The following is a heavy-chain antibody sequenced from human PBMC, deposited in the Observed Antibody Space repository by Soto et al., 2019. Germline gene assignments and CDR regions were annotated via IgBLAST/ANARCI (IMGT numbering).Heavy chain of an antibody. CDR3: ARDSPRYCSGGSCYSSMDAFDI. D-gene: IGHD2-15*01. CDR2: ISAYNGNT. V-gene: IGHV1-18*01. CDR1: GYTFTSYG. J-gene: IGHJ3*02. Sequence: QVQLVQSGAEVKKPGASVKVSCKASGYTFTSYGISWVRQAPGQGLEWMGWISAYNGNTNYAQKLQGRVTMTTDTSTSXXYXEXXSLRSDDTAVYYCARDSPRYCSGGSCYSSMDAFDIWGQGTMVTVSS.